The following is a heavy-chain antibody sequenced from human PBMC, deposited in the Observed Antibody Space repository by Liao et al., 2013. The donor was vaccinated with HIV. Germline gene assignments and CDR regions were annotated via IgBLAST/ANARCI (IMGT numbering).Heavy chain of an antibody. Sequence: QLQLQESGPGLVKPSETLSLTCSVSGGSLSSGSYYWGWIRQPPGKGLEWIASIDYSGRTYYSPSLESRVTISMDTSNNQLSLTLISVTAADTAVYYCARDRGGSFWSGSHGGDAFKIWGQGTLVIVSS. D-gene: IGHD3-3*01. CDR1: GGSLSSGSYY. CDR3: ARDRGGSFWSGSHGGDAFKI. J-gene: IGHJ3*02. V-gene: IGHV4-39*07. CDR2: IDYSGRT.